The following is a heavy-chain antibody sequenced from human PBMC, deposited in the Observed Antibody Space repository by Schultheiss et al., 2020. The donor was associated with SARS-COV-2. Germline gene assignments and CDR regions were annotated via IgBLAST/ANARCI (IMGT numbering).Heavy chain of an antibody. CDR1: GGSISSYY. J-gene: IGHJ6*04. D-gene: IGHD6-13*01. CDR3: ARSPYSSSWLDV. CDR2: IYYSGST. V-gene: IGHV4-59*01. Sequence: SETLSLTCTVSGGSISSYYWSWIRQPPGKGLEWIGYIYYSGSTNYNPSLKSRVTILLDTSKNQFSLKLSSVTAADTAVYYCARSPYSSSWLDVWGKGTTVTVSS.